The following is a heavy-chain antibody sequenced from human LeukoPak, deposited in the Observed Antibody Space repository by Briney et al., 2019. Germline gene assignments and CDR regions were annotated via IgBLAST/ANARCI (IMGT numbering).Heavy chain of an antibody. D-gene: IGHD1-7*01. CDR1: GFTFSSYS. CDR2: ISSSSSYI. V-gene: IGHV3-21*01. J-gene: IGHJ5*02. Sequence: GGSLRLSCAASGFTFSSYSMNWVRQAPGKGLEWVSCISSSSSYIYYADSVKGRFTISRDNAKNSLYLQMNSLRAEDTAVYYCARGLNWKYGWFDPWGQGTLVTVSS. CDR3: ARGLNWKYGWFDP.